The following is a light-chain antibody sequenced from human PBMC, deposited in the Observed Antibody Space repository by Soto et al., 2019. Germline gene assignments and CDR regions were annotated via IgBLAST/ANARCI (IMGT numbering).Light chain of an antibody. V-gene: IGKV2-28*01. CDR2: LGS. CDR1: QSLLHSNGYNY. Sequence: DIVMTQSPLSLPVPPGEPASISCRSSQSLLHSNGYNYLDWHLQKPGQSPQLLIYLGSNRASGVPDRFSGSGSGTDFTLKISRVEAEDVGVYYCMQALQTSWTFGQGTKVEIK. CDR3: MQALQTSWT. J-gene: IGKJ1*01.